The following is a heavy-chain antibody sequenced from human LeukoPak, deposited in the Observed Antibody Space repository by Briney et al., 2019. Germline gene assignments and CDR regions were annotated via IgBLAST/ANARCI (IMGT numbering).Heavy chain of an antibody. J-gene: IGHJ3*01. CDR2: IKSKSDGGTR. D-gene: IGHD6-19*01. V-gene: IGHV3-15*01. CDR3: STITGESVAGTIPFDAFDV. Sequence: PGGSLRLSCVGSGFTFKNAWMSWVRQAPGKGLEWVGRIKSKSDGGTRDYAAPVRGRFTISRDDSRTTLYLEMNSLKIDDTAVYYCSTITGESVAGTIPFDAFDVWGQGTIVTVSS. CDR1: GFTFKNAW.